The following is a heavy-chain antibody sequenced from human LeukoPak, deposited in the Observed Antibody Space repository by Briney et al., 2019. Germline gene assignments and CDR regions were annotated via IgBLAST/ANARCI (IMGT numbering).Heavy chain of an antibody. CDR1: GFTFSSYS. CDR2: ISSSSSTI. Sequence: PGGSLRLSCAASGFTFSSYSMNWVRQAPGKGLEWVSYISSSSSTIYYADSVKGRFTISRDNAKNSLYLQMNSLRDEDTAVYYCASAPHVDSGGDCYRNNWFDPWGQGTLVSVSS. J-gene: IGHJ5*02. D-gene: IGHD2-21*01. V-gene: IGHV3-48*02. CDR3: ASAPHVDSGGDCYRNNWFDP.